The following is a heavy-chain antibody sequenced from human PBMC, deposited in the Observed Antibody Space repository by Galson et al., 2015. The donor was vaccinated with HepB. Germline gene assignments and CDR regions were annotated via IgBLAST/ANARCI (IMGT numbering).Heavy chain of an antibody. Sequence: SLRLSCAASGFTFSSYWMSWVRQAPGKGLEWVANIKQDGSEKYYVDSVKGRFTISRDNAKNSLYLQMNSLRAEDTAVYYCARYSNYYDSSGYYYENAFDIWGQETMVTVSS. CDR3: ARYSNYYDSSGYYYENAFDI. D-gene: IGHD3-22*01. CDR1: GFTFSSYW. V-gene: IGHV3-7*03. J-gene: IGHJ3*02. CDR2: IKQDGSEK.